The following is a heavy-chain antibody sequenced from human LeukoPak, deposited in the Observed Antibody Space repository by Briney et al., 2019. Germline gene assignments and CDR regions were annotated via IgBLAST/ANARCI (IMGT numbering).Heavy chain of an antibody. V-gene: IGHV1-69*13. D-gene: IGHD5-18*01. Sequence: SVKVSCKASGGTFSSYAISWVRQAPGQGLEWMGGIIPIFGTANYAQKFQGRVTITADESTSTAYMELSTLRSEDTAVYYCARGIRYSYGSYYYMDVWGKGTTVTVSS. J-gene: IGHJ6*03. CDR1: GGTFSSYA. CDR3: ARGIRYSYGSYYYMDV. CDR2: IIPIFGTA.